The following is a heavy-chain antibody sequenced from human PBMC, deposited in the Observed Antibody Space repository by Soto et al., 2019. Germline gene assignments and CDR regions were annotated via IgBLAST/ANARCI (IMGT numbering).Heavy chain of an antibody. CDR3: VKPPVITASYYYYDMDV. V-gene: IGHV3-23*01. D-gene: IGHD4-4*01. J-gene: IGHJ6*02. CDR1: GFTFSTYP. Sequence: GGSLRLSCAASGFTFSTYPMSWVRQAPGKGLEWVSGISGSGISTYYTDSVKGRFTISRDNSKNTVFLQMNSLRDEDTAVYYCVKPPVITASYYYYDMDVWGQGTTVTV. CDR2: ISGSGIST.